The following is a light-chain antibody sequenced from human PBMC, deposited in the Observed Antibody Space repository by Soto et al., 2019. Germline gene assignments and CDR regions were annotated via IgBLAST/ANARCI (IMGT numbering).Light chain of an antibody. CDR2: GAS. J-gene: IGKJ1*01. CDR1: QSFNSIY. V-gene: IGKV3-20*01. CDR3: HQYDSWT. Sequence: EIVLTQSPGTLSWSPGERATLSCRASQSFNSIYLAWYQQKPGQAPRLLIYGASSRATGIPDRFSGSGSGTDFTLTISRLEPEDFAVYYCHQYDSWTFGQGTKVDIK.